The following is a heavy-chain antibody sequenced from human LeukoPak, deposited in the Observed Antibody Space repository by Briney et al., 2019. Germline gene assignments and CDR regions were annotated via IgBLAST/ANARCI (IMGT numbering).Heavy chain of an antibody. CDR1: GYSFTSYW. Sequence: GESLQISCQGSGYSFTSYWIGWVRQLPGKGLEWMGIIYPGDSDTRYSPSFQGQVTISADKSISTAYLQWSSLKASDTAMYYCARHAVVRGVIIYYFDYWGQGTLVTVSS. D-gene: IGHD3-10*01. J-gene: IGHJ4*02. CDR2: IYPGDSDT. V-gene: IGHV5-51*01. CDR3: ARHAVVRGVIIYYFDY.